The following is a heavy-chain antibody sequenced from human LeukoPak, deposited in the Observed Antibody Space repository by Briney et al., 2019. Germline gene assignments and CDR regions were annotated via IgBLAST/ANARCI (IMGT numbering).Heavy chain of an antibody. CDR3: ARDSSTLGMDV. V-gene: IGHV3-30-3*01. CDR2: ISYDGSNK. Sequence: GRSLRLSCAASGFTFSSYAMHWVRQAPGKGLEWVAVISYDGSNKYYADFVKGRFTISRDNSKNTLYLQMNSLRAEDTAVYYCARDSSTLGMDVWGQGTTVTVSS. CDR1: GFTFSSYA. J-gene: IGHJ6*02.